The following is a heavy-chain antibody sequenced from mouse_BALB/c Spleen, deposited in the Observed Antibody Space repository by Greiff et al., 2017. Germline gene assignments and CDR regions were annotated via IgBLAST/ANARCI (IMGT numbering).Heavy chain of an antibody. CDR3: ASAGSSYYSYLDY. CDR1: GFTFSDYY. J-gene: IGHJ2*01. V-gene: IGHV5-4*02. Sequence: EVKLMESGGGLVKPGGSLKLSCAASGFTFSDYYMYWVRQTPEKRLEWVATISDGGSYTYYPDSVKGRFTISRDNAKTNLYLQMRSLKSEDTAMYATASAGSSYYSYLDYWGQGTTVTVSS. CDR2: ISDGGSYT. D-gene: IGHD2-12*01.